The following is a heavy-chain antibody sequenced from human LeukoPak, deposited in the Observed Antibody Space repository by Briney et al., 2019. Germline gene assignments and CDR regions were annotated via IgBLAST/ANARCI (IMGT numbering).Heavy chain of an antibody. D-gene: IGHD2/OR15-2a*01. CDR2: INTNTGNP. CDR3: ARMVNHNSNYGMDG. J-gene: IGHJ6*02. V-gene: IGHV7-4-1*02. Sequence: ASVKVSCKASGYTFTGYYMHWVRQAPGQGLEWMGWINTNTGNPTYAQGFTGRFVFSLDTSVSTSYLQISSLKAEDTAIYYCARMVNHNSNYGMDGWGQGTTVTVSS. CDR1: GYTFTGYY.